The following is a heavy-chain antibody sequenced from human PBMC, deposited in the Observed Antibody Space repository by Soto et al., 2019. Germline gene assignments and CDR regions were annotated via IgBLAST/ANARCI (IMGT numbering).Heavy chain of an antibody. CDR2: IYWNDDK. J-gene: IGHJ4*01. CDR3: THTQLVVVTPATHNFDY. V-gene: IGHV2-5*01. CDR1: GFSLNTSGMG. D-gene: IGHD2-2*01. Sequence: QITLKEAGPTLVKPTRTLTLSCTFSGFSLNTSGMGVGWIRSPPGKALEWLALIYWNDDKRYRPSLNSRLTIAKDTSNSQVVLTVTTVDPVHTATSYLTHTQLVVVTPATHNFDYRGPGLLATGPS.